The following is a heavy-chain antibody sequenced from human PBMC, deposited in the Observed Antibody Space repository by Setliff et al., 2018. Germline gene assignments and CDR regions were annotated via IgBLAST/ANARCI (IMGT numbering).Heavy chain of an antibody. CDR3: AGDPPGPHLVYTY. Sequence: PWGSLRLSCAASGFTFTSYAMNWVRQAPGKGLEWVSAISGSGGSTDYADSVKGRLTISRDNSKNTLYLQMNGLRAEDTAIYYCAGDPPGPHLVYTYWGQGALVTVSS. V-gene: IGHV3-23*01. CDR1: GFTFTSYA. D-gene: IGHD3-16*01. CDR2: ISGSGGST. J-gene: IGHJ4*02.